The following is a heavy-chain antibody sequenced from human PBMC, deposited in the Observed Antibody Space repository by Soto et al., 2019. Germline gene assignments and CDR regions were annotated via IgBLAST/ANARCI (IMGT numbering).Heavy chain of an antibody. J-gene: IGHJ5*02. CDR2: IIPIFGTA. CDR1: GGTFSSYA. D-gene: IGHD3-10*01. V-gene: IGHV1-69*01. CDR3: ARERKGYYGSGSYYNPRNWFDP. Sequence: QVQLVQSGAEVKKPGSSVKVSCKASGGTFSSYAISWVRQAPGQGLEWMGGIIPIFGTANYAQKFQGRVTITADESTSTAYMELSSLRSEDTAVYYCARERKGYYGSGSYYNPRNWFDPRGQGTLVTVSS.